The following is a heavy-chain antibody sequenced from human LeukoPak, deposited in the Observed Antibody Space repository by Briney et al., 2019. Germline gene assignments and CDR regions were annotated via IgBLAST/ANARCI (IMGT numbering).Heavy chain of an antibody. Sequence: GGSLRLSCAASGFTFDNYAMHWVRQAPGKGLEWVSYISWNSGLKGYADSVKGRFTISRDNAKNSLVLQMNSLTTEDTALYYCAKLGGSFGIWGQGTMVVVSS. V-gene: IGHV3-9*01. D-gene: IGHD3-16*01. CDR3: AKLGGSFGI. CDR2: ISWNSGLK. J-gene: IGHJ3*02. CDR1: GFTFDNYA.